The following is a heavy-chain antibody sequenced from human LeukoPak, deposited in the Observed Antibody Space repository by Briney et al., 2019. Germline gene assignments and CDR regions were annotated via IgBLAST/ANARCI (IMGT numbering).Heavy chain of an antibody. CDR2: ISAYNGNT. J-gene: IGHJ4*02. Sequence: EASVKVSCKTSGYTFTAHYIHWVRQAPGQGLEWMGWISAYNGNTNYAQKLQGRVTMTTDTSTSTAYMELRSLRSDDTAVYYCARNKQRGYSGYDFEDYWGQGTLVTVSS. V-gene: IGHV1-18*04. CDR1: GYTFTAHY. CDR3: ARNKQRGYSGYDFEDY. D-gene: IGHD5-12*01.